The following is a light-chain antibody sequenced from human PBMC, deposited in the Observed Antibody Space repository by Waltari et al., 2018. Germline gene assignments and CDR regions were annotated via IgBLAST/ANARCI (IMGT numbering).Light chain of an antibody. V-gene: IGLV1-47*01. Sequence: QSVLTQPPSASGTPGQRVTTSCSGRSSNIGSNYSFWYQQLPGTAPKLLIDRNNQRPSGVPDRFFGSKSGTSAALIISGLRSEDEAYYYCAAWDDSLSGCVVFGGGTKVTVL. CDR1: SSNIGSNY. J-gene: IGLJ2*01. CDR2: RNN. CDR3: AAWDDSLSGCVV.